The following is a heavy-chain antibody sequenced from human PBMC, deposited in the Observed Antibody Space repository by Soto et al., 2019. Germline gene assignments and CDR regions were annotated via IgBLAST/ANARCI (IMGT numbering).Heavy chain of an antibody. Sequence: QVQLVQSGAEVKKPGASVKVSCKASGYTFTSYGISWVRQAPGQGLEWMGWISAYNGNTNYAQKLQGRVTMTKNTSTSTAYMELRSLRSDATAVYYCARASGSSYWFDPWGQGTLVTVSS. CDR1: GYTFTSYG. D-gene: IGHD1-26*01. J-gene: IGHJ5*02. CDR3: ARASGSSYWFDP. V-gene: IGHV1-18*01. CDR2: ISAYNGNT.